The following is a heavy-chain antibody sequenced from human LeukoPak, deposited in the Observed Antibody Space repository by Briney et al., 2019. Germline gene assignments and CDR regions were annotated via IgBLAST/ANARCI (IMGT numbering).Heavy chain of an antibody. CDR3: ARGYSSSWSRYYFDY. CDR2: IYTSGST. Sequence: PSETLSLTXTVSGGSISSYYWSWIRQPAGKGLEWIGRIYTSGSTNYNPSLKSRVTMSVDTSKNQFSLKLSSVTAADTVVYYCARGYSSSWSRYYFDYWGQGTLVTVSS. J-gene: IGHJ4*02. D-gene: IGHD6-13*01. V-gene: IGHV4-4*07. CDR1: GGSISSYY.